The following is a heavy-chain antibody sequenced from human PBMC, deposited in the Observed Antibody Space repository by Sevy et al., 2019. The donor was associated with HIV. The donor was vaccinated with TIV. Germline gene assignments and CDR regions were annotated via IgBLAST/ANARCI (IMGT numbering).Heavy chain of an antibody. J-gene: IGHJ4*02. CDR2: IKQDGSEK. Sequence: GGSLRLSCAASGFTFSNYGMSWVRQAPGKGLEWVANIKQDGSEKYYVDSVKGRFIISRDNTKNSLYLQMNSLRVEDTAVSSCARSQTRPWYSDSWGQGTLVTVSS. V-gene: IGHV3-7*01. CDR3: ARSQTRPWYSDS. CDR1: GFTFSNYG.